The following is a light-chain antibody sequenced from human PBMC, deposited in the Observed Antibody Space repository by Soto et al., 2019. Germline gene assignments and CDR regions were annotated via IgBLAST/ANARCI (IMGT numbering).Light chain of an antibody. CDR2: RAS. V-gene: IGKV1-5*03. CDR3: QQYSSDST. CDR1: QSINNW. Sequence: DIRMTQSPSTLSASVGDRVTITCRASQSINNWLAWYQQKPGKAPKLLIYRASSLENGVPSRFSGRGSGTEFIFTITSLQPDDFATYYCQQYSSDSTFGQGPKVEIK. J-gene: IGKJ1*01.